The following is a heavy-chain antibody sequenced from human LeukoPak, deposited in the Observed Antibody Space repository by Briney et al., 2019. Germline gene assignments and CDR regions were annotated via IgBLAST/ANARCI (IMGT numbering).Heavy chain of an antibody. CDR3: AKGIQLWTHFDY. V-gene: IGHV3-30*02. CDR2: IHYDSSTE. CDR1: GFAFSSYG. Sequence: GGSLRLSCTASGFAFSSYGMHWVRQAPGKGLEWVAYIHYDSSTEDYADSVKGRFTISRDNSKNTLYLQMNSLRAEDTAVYYCAKGIQLWTHFDYWGQGTLVTVSS. J-gene: IGHJ4*02. D-gene: IGHD5-18*01.